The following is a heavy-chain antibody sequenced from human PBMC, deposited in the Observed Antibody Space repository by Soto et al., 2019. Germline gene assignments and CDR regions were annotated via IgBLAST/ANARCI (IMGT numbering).Heavy chain of an antibody. V-gene: IGHV3-30*18. CDR2: ISNDGSDR. D-gene: IGHD6-19*01. J-gene: IGHJ5*02. Sequence: QVQLVESGGGVVQPGRSLRLSCTASGFRFSTYGMHWVRQAPGKGLEWVAVISNDGSDRYYGDSVRGRFTISRDNSKNSLYLQLNSLSPEDTGVYYCAKYVSNSGWYLPFDPWGQGTLVTVSS. CDR1: GFRFSTYG. CDR3: AKYVSNSGWYLPFDP.